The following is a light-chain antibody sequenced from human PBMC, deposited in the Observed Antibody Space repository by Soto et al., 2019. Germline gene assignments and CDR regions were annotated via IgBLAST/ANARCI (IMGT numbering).Light chain of an antibody. CDR1: QSINKW. Sequence: DIQMTQSPSTLSAYVGDSVTISCRASQSINKWLAWYQQRPGKAPQLLIYDASTSQSGVPSRFSGSGSGTEFTLTISSLQPADVATYYCQQYITYPWTFGPGTKVDIK. CDR3: QQYITYPWT. CDR2: DAS. J-gene: IGKJ1*01. V-gene: IGKV1-5*01.